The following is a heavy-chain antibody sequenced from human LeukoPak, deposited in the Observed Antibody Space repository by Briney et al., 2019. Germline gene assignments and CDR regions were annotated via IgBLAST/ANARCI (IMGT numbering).Heavy chain of an antibody. V-gene: IGHV3-30-3*01. J-gene: IGHJ4*02. Sequence: GGSLRLSCAASGFTFSSYAMHWVRQAPGKGLEWVAVISYDGSNKYYADSVKGRFTISRDNSKNTLYPQMNSLRAEDTAVYYCARDHRGTMVRGLHDYWGQGTLVTVSS. CDR3: ARDHRGTMVRGLHDY. D-gene: IGHD3-10*01. CDR1: GFTFSSYA. CDR2: ISYDGSNK.